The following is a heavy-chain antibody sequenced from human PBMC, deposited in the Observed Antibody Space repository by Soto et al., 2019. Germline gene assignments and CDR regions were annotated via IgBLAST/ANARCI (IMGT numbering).Heavy chain of an antibody. CDR3: ARDRGEGRSYGSDY. J-gene: IGHJ4*02. CDR2: IYYSGST. V-gene: IGHV4-31*02. D-gene: IGHD5-18*01. CDR1: GGSISSGGYY. Sequence: LCGGSISSGGYYWSWIRQHPGKGLEWIGYIYYSGSTYYNPSLKSRVTISVDTSKNQFSLKLSSVTAADTAVYYCARDRGEGRSYGSDYWGQGTLVTVSS.